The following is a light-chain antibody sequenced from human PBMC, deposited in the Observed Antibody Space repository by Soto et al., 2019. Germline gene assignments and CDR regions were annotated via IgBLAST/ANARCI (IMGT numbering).Light chain of an antibody. CDR1: QSVSSY. CDR2: DAS. J-gene: IGKJ4*01. Sequence: EIVWTQSPATLSLSPGERATLSCRASQSVSSYLAWYQQKPGQAPGLLIYDASNRATGIPARFSGSGSGTDFTLTISSLEPEDFAVYYCQQRSNWPPLTFGGGTKVDIK. V-gene: IGKV3-11*01. CDR3: QQRSNWPPLT.